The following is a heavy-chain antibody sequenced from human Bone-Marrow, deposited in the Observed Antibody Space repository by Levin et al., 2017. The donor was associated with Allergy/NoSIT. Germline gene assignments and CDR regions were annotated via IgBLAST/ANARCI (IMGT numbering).Heavy chain of an antibody. D-gene: IGHD5-12*01. J-gene: IGHJ4*02. CDR1: GYTFTSYG. V-gene: IGHV1-18*01. Sequence: ASVKVSCKASGYTFTSYGISWVRQAPGQGLEWMGWISAYNGNTNYAQKLQGRVTMTTDTSTSTAYMELRSLRSDDTAVYYCARAYIVDIVATTPFDYWGQGTLVTVSS. CDR2: ISAYNGNT. CDR3: ARAYIVDIVATTPFDY.